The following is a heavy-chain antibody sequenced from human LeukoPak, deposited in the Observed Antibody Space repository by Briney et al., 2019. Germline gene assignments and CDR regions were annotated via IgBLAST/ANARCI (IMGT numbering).Heavy chain of an antibody. CDR3: ARDEVVAPPNDAFDI. Sequence: ASVKVSCKASGYTFTSYGISWVRQAPGQGLEWMGWISAYNGNTNYAQKLQGRVTMTTDTSTSTAYMELRSLRSDDTAVYYCARDEVVAPPNDAFDIWGQGTMVTVSS. J-gene: IGHJ3*02. CDR2: ISAYNGNT. D-gene: IGHD3-22*01. V-gene: IGHV1-18*01. CDR1: GYTFTSYG.